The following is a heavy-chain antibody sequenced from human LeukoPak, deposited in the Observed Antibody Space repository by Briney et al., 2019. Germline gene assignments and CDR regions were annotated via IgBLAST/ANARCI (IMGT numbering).Heavy chain of an antibody. CDR1: GFTFSDYY. D-gene: IGHD2-2*02. J-gene: IGHJ6*02. V-gene: IGHV3-11*01. CDR2: ISSSGSTI. Sequence: GGSLRLSCAASGFTFSDYYMSWIRQAPGKGLEWVSYISSSGSTIYYADSVKGRFTISRDNAKNSLYLQMNSLRAEDTAVYYCARPGPDIVVVPAAIPVFYGMDVWGQGTTVTVSS. CDR3: ARPGPDIVVVPAAIPVFYGMDV.